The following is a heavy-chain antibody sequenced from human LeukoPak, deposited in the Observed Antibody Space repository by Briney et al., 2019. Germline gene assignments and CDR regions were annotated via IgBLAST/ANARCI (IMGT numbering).Heavy chain of an antibody. CDR3: AKDRFLGDYGDYDGEGY. V-gene: IGHV4-61*08. J-gene: IGHJ4*02. D-gene: IGHD4-17*01. CDR1: GGSISSGGYY. Sequence: KSSETLSLTCTVSGGSISSGGYYWSWIRQPPGKGLEWIGYIYYSGSTNYNPSLKSRVTISVDTSKNQFSLKLSSVAAADTAVYYCAKDRFLGDYGDYDGEGYWGQGTLVTVSS. CDR2: IYYSGST.